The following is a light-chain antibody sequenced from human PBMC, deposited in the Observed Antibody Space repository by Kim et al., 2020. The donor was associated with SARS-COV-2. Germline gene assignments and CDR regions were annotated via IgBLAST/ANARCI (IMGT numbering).Light chain of an antibody. Sequence: VALGQTVTITCQGDSLRSYDASWYHQKAGHAPVLVIYGKNDRPSGIPDRFSGSRSGNTASLTITGAQAEDAADYYCNSRDNNGKVVFGGGTQLTVL. J-gene: IGLJ3*02. CDR3: NSRDNNGKVV. CDR2: GKN. CDR1: SLRSYD. V-gene: IGLV3-19*01.